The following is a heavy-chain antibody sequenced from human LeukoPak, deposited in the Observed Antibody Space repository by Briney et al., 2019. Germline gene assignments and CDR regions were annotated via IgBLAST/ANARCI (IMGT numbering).Heavy chain of an antibody. Sequence: GGSLRLSCAASGFTFSSYAMSWVRQAPGKGLEWVSGISGGGYFTYYAGSVKVRFTISRDNSKNTLYLHMNSLRAEDTAAYYCAKGSGGSGSNDAYDIWGQGTMVTVSS. CDR1: GFTFSSYA. V-gene: IGHV3-23*01. D-gene: IGHD3-10*01. J-gene: IGHJ3*02. CDR3: AKGSGGSGSNDAYDI. CDR2: ISGGGYFT.